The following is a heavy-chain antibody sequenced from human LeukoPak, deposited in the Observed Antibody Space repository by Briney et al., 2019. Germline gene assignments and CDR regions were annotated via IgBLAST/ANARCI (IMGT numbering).Heavy chain of an antibody. CDR1: GFTFSDYY. Sequence: GGSLRLSCAASGFTFSDYYMSWIRQAPGKGLEWVSYISSSGSTIYYADSVKGRFTISRDNAKNSLYLQMNGLRAEDTAVYYCARVANAYYYYYMDVWGKGTTVTVSS. J-gene: IGHJ6*03. V-gene: IGHV3-11*04. CDR3: ARVANAYYYYYMDV. CDR2: ISSSGSTI.